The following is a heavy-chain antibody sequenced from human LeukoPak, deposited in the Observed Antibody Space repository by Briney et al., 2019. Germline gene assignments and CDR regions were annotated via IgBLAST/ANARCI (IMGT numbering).Heavy chain of an antibody. CDR2: ISAYNGNT. CDR3: ARDQKEYQLLVYYYYYYMDV. Sequence: ASVKVSCKASGYTFTSYGISWVRQAPGQGLEWMGWISAYNGNTNYAQKLQGRVTMTTDTSTSTAYMELRSLRSDDTAVYYCARDQKEYQLLVYYYYYYMDVWGKGTTVTVSS. D-gene: IGHD2-2*01. CDR1: GYTFTSYG. V-gene: IGHV1-18*01. J-gene: IGHJ6*03.